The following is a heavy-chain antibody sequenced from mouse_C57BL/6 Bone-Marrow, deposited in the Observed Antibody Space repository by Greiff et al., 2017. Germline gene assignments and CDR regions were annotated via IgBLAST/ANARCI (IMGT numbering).Heavy chain of an antibody. Sequence: EVKLQESGPGLVKPSQSLSLTCSVTGYSITSGYYWNWIRQFPGNKLEWMGYISYDGSNNYNPSLKNRISITRDTSKNQFFLKLNSVTTEDTATYYCARGSSYLFDYWGQGTTLTVSS. CDR1: GYSITSGYY. J-gene: IGHJ2*01. CDR3: ARGSSYLFDY. D-gene: IGHD1-1*01. V-gene: IGHV3-6*01. CDR2: ISYDGSN.